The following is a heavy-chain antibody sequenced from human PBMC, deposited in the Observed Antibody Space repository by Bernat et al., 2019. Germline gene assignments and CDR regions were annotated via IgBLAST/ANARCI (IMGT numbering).Heavy chain of an antibody. J-gene: IGHJ3*02. CDR3: ASVEGAYVDFDI. CDR1: GGSISTGDYY. V-gene: IGHV4-31*03. D-gene: IGHD4-17*01. Sequence: QVQLQESGPGLVKPSQTLSLICTVSGGSISTGDYYWSWIRQHPGKGLEWIGYIYYSGNTYYNPSLKSRVTISVDTSKNQFSLKLSSVTAADTAVYFCASVEGAYVDFDIWGQGTMVTVSS. CDR2: IYYSGNT.